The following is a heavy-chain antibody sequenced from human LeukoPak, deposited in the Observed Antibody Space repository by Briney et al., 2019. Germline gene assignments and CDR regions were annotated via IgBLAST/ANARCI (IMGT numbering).Heavy chain of an antibody. CDR1: GFTFSDSA. Sequence: GSLRIPFPAPGFTFSDSAMDWARQAPGRGLEWVSLISHSGANTFYADSVKGRFSVSRDNSKNTMYLQMNSLRAEDTAVYYCAKDIEASIWGQGTLVAVS. V-gene: IGHV3-23*01. D-gene: IGHD2-15*01. J-gene: IGHJ4*02. CDR3: AKDIEASI. CDR2: ISHSGANT.